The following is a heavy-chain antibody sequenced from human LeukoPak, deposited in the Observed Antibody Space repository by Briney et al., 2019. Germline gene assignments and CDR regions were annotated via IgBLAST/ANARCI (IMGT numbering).Heavy chain of an antibody. CDR1: GFTFSSYA. D-gene: IGHD2-2*01. V-gene: IGHV3-64*01. Sequence: GGSLRLSCAASGFTFSSYAMHWVRQAPGKGLEYVSAISSNGGSTYYANSVKGRFTISRDNSKNTLYLQMGSLRAEDMAVYYCARGGGEYQLLTPFDYWGQGTLVTVSS. J-gene: IGHJ4*02. CDR3: ARGGGEYQLLTPFDY. CDR2: ISSNGGST.